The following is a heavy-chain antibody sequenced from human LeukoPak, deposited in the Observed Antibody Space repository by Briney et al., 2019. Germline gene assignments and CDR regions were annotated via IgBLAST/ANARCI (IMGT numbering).Heavy chain of an antibody. CDR2: GST. CDR3: AREGGYCSGGTCYSYNWFDP. V-gene: IGHV4-59*01. Sequence: SETLSLTCSVSGGSISSYYWSWIRQPPGKGLEWIGGSTNYNPSLKSRVTISVDTSKNQFTLKLSSVTAADTAVYYCAREGGYCSGGTCYSYNWFDPWGQGTLVTVSS. D-gene: IGHD2-15*01. J-gene: IGHJ5*02. CDR1: GGSISSYY.